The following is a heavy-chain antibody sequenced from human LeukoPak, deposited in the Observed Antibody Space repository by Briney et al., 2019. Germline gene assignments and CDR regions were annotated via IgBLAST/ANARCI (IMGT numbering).Heavy chain of an antibody. V-gene: IGHV3-21*04. J-gene: IGHJ6*02. Sequence: PGGSLRLSCAASGFTFSSYSMNWVRQAPGKGLEWVSSISSSSSYIYYADSVKGRFTISRDNSKNTLYLQMNSLRAEDTAVYYSAKAPWATANGMDVWGQGTTVTVSS. CDR3: AKAPWATANGMDV. CDR2: ISSSSSYI. D-gene: IGHD7-27*01. CDR1: GFTFSSYS.